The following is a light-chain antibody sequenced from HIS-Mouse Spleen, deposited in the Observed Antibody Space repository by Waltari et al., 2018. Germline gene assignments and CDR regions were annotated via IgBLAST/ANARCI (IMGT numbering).Light chain of an antibody. V-gene: IGKV1-39*01. CDR3: QQSYSTLMYT. Sequence: DIQMTQSPSSLSASVGDRVTITCRASQSISSYLNWYQQKPGKAPKLLIYAASSLQSGVPSRFSGSGSGTDFTLTISSLQPEDFATYYCQQSYSTLMYTFGQG. J-gene: IGKJ2*01. CDR2: AAS. CDR1: QSISSY.